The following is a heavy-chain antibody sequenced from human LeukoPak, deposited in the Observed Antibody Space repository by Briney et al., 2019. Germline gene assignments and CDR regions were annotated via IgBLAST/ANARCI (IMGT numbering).Heavy chain of an antibody. D-gene: IGHD5-12*01. V-gene: IGHV5-51*01. Sequence: GESLKISCKGSGYSFSTHWIDWVRQMPGKGLEWMGIIYPGDSDARYSPSFQGQVTISVDKSINTAYLRWSSLKASDTAMYYCATHSKGDITFDYWGQGTLVTVSS. CDR3: ATHSKGDITFDY. CDR1: GYSFSTHW. J-gene: IGHJ4*02. CDR2: IYPGDSDA.